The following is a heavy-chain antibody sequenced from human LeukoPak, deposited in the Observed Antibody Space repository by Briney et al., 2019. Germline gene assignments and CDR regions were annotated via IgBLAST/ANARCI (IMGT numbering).Heavy chain of an antibody. Sequence: GGSLRLSCAASGFTFNYYNMNWVRQAPGKALEWVSSITSGGAYIFYADSVRGRFTISRDNDKDSLYLQMNSLGPEDTAVYYCARDPYSGNYGNYYYYYMDVWGKGTTVTISS. CDR1: GFTFNYYN. CDR2: ITSGGAYI. J-gene: IGHJ6*03. D-gene: IGHD1-26*01. CDR3: ARDPYSGNYGNYYYYYMDV. V-gene: IGHV3-21*01.